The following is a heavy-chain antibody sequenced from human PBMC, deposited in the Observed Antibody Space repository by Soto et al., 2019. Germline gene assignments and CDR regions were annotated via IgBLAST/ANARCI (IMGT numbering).Heavy chain of an antibody. D-gene: IGHD3-3*01. CDR3: ARDHRTPRITIFGVVIRSSDPDYYYYYGMDV. J-gene: IGHJ6*02. Sequence: QVQLVESGGGLVKPGGSLRLSCAASGFTFSDYYMSWIRQAPGKGLEWVSYISSSSSYTNYADSVKGRFTISRDNAKNSLYLQMNSLRAEDTAVYYCARDHRTPRITIFGVVIRSSDPDYYYYYGMDVWGQGTTVTVSS. CDR1: GFTFSDYY. CDR2: ISSSSSYT. V-gene: IGHV3-11*06.